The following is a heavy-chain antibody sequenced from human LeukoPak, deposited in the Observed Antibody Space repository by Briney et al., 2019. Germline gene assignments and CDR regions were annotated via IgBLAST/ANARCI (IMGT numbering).Heavy chain of an antibody. D-gene: IGHD3/OR15-3a*01. V-gene: IGHV1-69*13. J-gene: IGHJ1*01. Sequence: SVKVSCKTFGDTFIYHSISWVRQAPGQGLQWLGGIIPHVGSPRYTERLQDRITITADESTTTAYLELSSLRSDDTAVYYCARGGLVYDFLTGYYAPGLEYFHHWGQGSLVIVSS. CDR2: IIPHVGSP. CDR1: GDTFIYHS. CDR3: ARGGLVYDFLTGYYAPGLEYFHH.